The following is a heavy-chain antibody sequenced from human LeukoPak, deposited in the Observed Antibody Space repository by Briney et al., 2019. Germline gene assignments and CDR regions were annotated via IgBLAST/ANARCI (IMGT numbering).Heavy chain of an antibody. J-gene: IGHJ4*02. D-gene: IGHD6-19*01. V-gene: IGHV4-39*07. CDR3: ARVNLDEQWAFDY. CDR2: IYYSGST. Sequence: SETLSLTCTVSGGSISSSSYYWGWIRQPPGKGLEWIGSIYYSGSTNYNPSLKSRVTISEDTSKNQFSLKLSSVTAADTAVYYCARVNLDEQWAFDYWGQGTLVTVSS. CDR1: GGSISSSSYY.